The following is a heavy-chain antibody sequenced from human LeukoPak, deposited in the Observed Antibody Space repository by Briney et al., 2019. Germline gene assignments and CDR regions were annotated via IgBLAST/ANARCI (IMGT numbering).Heavy chain of an antibody. V-gene: IGHV4-4*07. CDR2: IFTSGST. Sequence: SETLSLTCTVSGGSISSYYWSWIRQPAGKGLEWIGRIFTSGSTNYTPSLKSRVTMSVDTSKSQFSLKLSSVTAADTAVYYCARKIGISSYWYFDLWGRGTLVTVSS. CDR1: GGSISSYY. CDR3: ARKIGISSYWYFDL. J-gene: IGHJ2*01. D-gene: IGHD2-15*01.